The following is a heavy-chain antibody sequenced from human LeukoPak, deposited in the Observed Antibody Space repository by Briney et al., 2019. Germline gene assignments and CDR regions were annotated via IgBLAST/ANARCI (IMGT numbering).Heavy chain of an antibody. D-gene: IGHD1-26*01. Sequence: GGSLRLSCAAPGFTFSSYAMHWVRQAPGKGLEWVAVIWYDGSNKYYADSVKGRFTISRDNSKNALYLQMNSLRAEDTAVYYCARGPRLIVGATFDYWGQGTLVTVSS. CDR3: ARGPRLIVGATFDY. V-gene: IGHV3-33*08. J-gene: IGHJ4*02. CDR2: IWYDGSNK. CDR1: GFTFSSYA.